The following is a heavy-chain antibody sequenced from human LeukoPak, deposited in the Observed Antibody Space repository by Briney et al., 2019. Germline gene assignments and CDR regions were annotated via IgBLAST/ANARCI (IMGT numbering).Heavy chain of an antibody. CDR3: AITGYSSSWYYFDY. D-gene: IGHD6-13*01. Sequence: GGSLRLSCAASGFTFSGYDMSWVRQAPGKGLEWVSYTSSSSSTIYYADSVKSRFTISRDNAKNSLYLQMNSLRAEDTAVYYCAITGYSSSWYYFDYWGQGTLVTVSS. J-gene: IGHJ4*02. CDR1: GFTFSGYD. CDR2: TSSSSSTI. V-gene: IGHV3-48*04.